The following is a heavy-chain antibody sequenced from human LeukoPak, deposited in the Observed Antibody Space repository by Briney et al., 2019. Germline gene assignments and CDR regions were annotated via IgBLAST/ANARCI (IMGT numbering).Heavy chain of an antibody. CDR1: GFTFSSYA. D-gene: IGHD5-24*01. J-gene: IGHJ4*02. Sequence: GGSLRLSCAASGFTFSSYAMHWVRQAPGKGLEWVAVISYDGSNKYYADSVKGRFTISRDNSKNTLYLQMNSLRAEDTAVYYCARMLGDGYNYELLYWGQGTLVTVSS. CDR3: ARMLGDGYNYELLY. V-gene: IGHV3-30*07. CDR2: ISYDGSNK.